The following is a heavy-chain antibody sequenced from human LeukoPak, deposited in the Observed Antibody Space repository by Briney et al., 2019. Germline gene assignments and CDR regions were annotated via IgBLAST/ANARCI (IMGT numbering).Heavy chain of an antibody. J-gene: IGHJ1*01. Sequence: PSETLSLTCTVSGGSISSSSYYWGWIRQPPGRGLEWIGSIYYRGSTYYNPSLKSQVTISVDTSKNQFSLKLSSVTAADTAVYYCARLRAAREYFQHWGQGTLVTVSS. V-gene: IGHV4-39*01. D-gene: IGHD6-6*01. CDR2: IYYRGST. CDR1: GGSISSSSYY. CDR3: ARLRAAREYFQH.